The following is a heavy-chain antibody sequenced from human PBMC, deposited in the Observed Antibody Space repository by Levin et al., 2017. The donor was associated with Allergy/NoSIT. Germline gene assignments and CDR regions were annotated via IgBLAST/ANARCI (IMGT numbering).Heavy chain of an antibody. CDR1: GFTFSSYA. CDR2: ISYDGSNK. Sequence: GGSLRLSCAASGFTFSSYAMHWVRQAPGKGLEWVAVISYDGSNKYYADSVKGRFTISRDNSKNTLYLQMNSLRAEDTAVYYCARDYGSGNYRDAFDIWGQGTMVTVSS. CDR3: ARDYGSGNYRDAFDI. D-gene: IGHD3-10*01. J-gene: IGHJ3*02. V-gene: IGHV3-30-3*01.